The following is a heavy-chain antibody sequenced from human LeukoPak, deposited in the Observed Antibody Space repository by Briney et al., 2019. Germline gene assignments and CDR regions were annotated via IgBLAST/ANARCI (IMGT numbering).Heavy chain of an antibody. D-gene: IGHD2-2*01. J-gene: IGHJ1*01. Sequence: GGSLRLSCAASGFSFSTYAMSWVRPAPGKGREWVSSISGSDDTTYYAESVKGRFTISRDNSKNTLLLQMNSLGVEDTAVYYCAKFACTSTNCYHNFWGQGTLVTVSS. CDR1: GFSFSTYA. CDR3: AKFACTSTNCYHNF. V-gene: IGHV3-23*01. CDR2: ISGSDDTT.